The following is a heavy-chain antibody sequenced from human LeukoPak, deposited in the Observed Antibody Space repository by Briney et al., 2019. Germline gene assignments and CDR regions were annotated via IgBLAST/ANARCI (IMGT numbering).Heavy chain of an antibody. CDR1: GGSFSGYY. D-gene: IGHD3-22*01. V-gene: IGHV4-34*01. J-gene: IGHJ3*02. CDR3: ARDPNYYDSSGYYLGHAFDI. Sequence: SETLSLTCTVYGGSFSGYYWSWIRQPPGKGLEWFGEINHSGSSNNNPSLKSRVTISVDTSKNQFSLKLSSVTAADTAVYYCARDPNYYDSSGYYLGHAFDIWGQGTMVTVSS. CDR2: INHSGSS.